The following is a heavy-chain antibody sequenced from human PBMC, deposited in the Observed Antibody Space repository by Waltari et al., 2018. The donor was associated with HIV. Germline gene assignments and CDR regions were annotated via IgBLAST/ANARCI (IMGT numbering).Heavy chain of an antibody. V-gene: IGHV1-3*01. CDR1: GYTFTSYA. Sequence: QVQLVQSGAEVKKPGASVKVSCKASGYTFTSYAMHWVRQAPGQRLEWMGWINAGNGNTKYSQKYQGRVTITRDTAASTAYMELSSLRSEDTAVYYCAREGYNWNYGDYWGQGTLVTVSS. CDR2: INAGNGNT. CDR3: AREGYNWNYGDY. J-gene: IGHJ4*02. D-gene: IGHD1-7*01.